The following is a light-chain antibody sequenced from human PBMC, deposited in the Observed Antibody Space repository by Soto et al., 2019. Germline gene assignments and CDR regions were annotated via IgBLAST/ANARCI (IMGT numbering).Light chain of an antibody. CDR3: QQYSSYPVT. V-gene: IGKV1-13*02. Sequence: AIQLTQSPSSLSASVGDRVTITCRASQGINTALAWYQQKPGKAPNLLIYDASSLESGVPSRFSGSGSGTDFTLTISSLQPEDFAPYYCQQYSSYPVTFGQGTKVEIK. J-gene: IGKJ1*01. CDR2: DAS. CDR1: QGINTA.